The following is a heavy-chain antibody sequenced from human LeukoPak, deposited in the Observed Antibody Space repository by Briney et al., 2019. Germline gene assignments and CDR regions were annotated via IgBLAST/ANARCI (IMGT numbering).Heavy chain of an antibody. CDR3: ARVRTVTTESHVLGDYMDV. CDR1: GGSISSSSYY. Sequence: MTSETLSLTCTVSGGSISSSSYYWGWIRQPPGKGLEWIGSIYYSGSTYYNPSLKSRVTVSVDTSKNQFSLKLSSVTAADTAVYYCARVRTVTTESHVLGDYMDVWGKGTTVTVSS. CDR2: IYYSGST. V-gene: IGHV4-39*07. D-gene: IGHD4-17*01. J-gene: IGHJ6*03.